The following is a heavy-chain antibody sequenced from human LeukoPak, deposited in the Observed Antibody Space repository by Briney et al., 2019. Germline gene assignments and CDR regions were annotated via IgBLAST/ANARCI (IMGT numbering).Heavy chain of an antibody. D-gene: IGHD2-15*01. CDR1: GYTFTSYG. CDR2: ISACNGNT. CDR3: ASQLNDGGY. Sequence: ASVKVSCKASGYTFTSYGISWVRQAPGQGLEWMGWISACNGNTNYAQKPQGRVTMTTDTSTSTAYMELRSLRSDNTAVYYCASQLNDGGYWGQGTLVTVSS. J-gene: IGHJ4*02. V-gene: IGHV1-18*01.